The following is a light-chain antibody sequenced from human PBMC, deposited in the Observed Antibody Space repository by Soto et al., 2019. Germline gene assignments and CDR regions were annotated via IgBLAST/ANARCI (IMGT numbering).Light chain of an antibody. V-gene: IGLV2-14*01. CDR1: SSDVGTSNF. Sequence: QSVLTQPASVSGSPGQSITISCTGTSSDVGTSNFVSWHQQHPGKAPKLMIYEVNSRPSGVSHRFSGSKSGNTASLTISGLQAEDEADYYCSSYTSSFTLVFGGGTKLTVL. CDR3: SSYTSSFTLV. J-gene: IGLJ2*01. CDR2: EVN.